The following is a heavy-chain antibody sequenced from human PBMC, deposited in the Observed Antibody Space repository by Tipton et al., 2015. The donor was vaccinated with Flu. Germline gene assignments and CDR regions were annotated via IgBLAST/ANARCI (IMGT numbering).Heavy chain of an antibody. J-gene: IGHJ4*02. CDR2: IYHSGST. CDR1: GYSISSGYY. D-gene: IGHD3-22*01. Sequence: TLSLTCAVSGYSISSGYYWGWVRQPPGKGLEWIGSIYHSGSTYYNPSLKSRVTISVDTSKNQFSLKLSSVTAADTAVYYCAGQRLILDDSSGYYDYWGQGTQVTVSS. CDR3: AGQRLILDDSSGYYDY. V-gene: IGHV4-38-2*01.